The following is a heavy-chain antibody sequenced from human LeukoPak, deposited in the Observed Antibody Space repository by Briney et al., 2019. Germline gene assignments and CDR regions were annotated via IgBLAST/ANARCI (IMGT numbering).Heavy chain of an antibody. V-gene: IGHV1-3*01. D-gene: IGHD5-18*01. CDR1: GYTFTSYA. J-gene: IGHJ4*02. CDR2: INAGNGNT. Sequence: ASVKVSCKASGYTFTSYAMHWVRQAPGQRLEWMGWINAGNGNTKYSQKFQGRVTITRDTSASTAYMELSSLRSEDTAAYYCARATWIQPDFDYWGQGTLVTVSS. CDR3: ARATWIQPDFDY.